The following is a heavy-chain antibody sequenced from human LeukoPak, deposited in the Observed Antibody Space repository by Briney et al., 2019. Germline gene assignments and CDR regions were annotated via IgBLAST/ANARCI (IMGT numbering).Heavy chain of an antibody. J-gene: IGHJ4*02. Sequence: SETLSLTCTVSGGSISSYYWSWIRQPPGKGLEWIGYIYYSGSTNYIPSLTSRVTISVDTSKNQFSLKLTSVTAADTAVYYCARHLRGYSYGPFAYWGQGTLATVPS. CDR2: IYYSGST. CDR3: ARHLRGYSYGPFAY. CDR1: GGSISSYY. V-gene: IGHV4-59*08. D-gene: IGHD5-18*01.